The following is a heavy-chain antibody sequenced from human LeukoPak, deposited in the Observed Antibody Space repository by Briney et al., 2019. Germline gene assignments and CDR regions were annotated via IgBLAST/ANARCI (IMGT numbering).Heavy chain of an antibody. CDR3: ARGGRPTATIAAHP. Sequence: ASVNVSCMASRYTFTGHFLHWVRQAPGQGPELMGWINPNSGVTSYAQKFQGRVAVTRDTSIDTAYMELSMLRSDDTAVYYCARGGRPTATIAAHPWGQGTLVTVSS. CDR2: INPNSGVT. J-gene: IGHJ4*02. D-gene: IGHD6-6*01. CDR1: RYTFTGHF. V-gene: IGHV1-2*02.